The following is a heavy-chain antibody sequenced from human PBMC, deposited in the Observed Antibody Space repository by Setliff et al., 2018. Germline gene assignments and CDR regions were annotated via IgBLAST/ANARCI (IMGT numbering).Heavy chain of an antibody. CDR3: ANSRNYVTGLLN. V-gene: IGHV3-9*01. J-gene: IGHJ4*02. D-gene: IGHD1-7*01. CDR1: GFTFDDYA. Sequence: AGGSLRLSCAASGFTFDDYAMHWVRQAPGKGLEWVSGISWNSGSIGYADSVKGRFTISRDNAKNSLYLQMNSLRAEDTALYYCANSRNYVTGLLNWGQGTLVTVSS. CDR2: ISWNSGSI.